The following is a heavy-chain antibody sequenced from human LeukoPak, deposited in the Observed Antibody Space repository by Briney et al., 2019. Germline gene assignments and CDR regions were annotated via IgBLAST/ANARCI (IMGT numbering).Heavy chain of an antibody. V-gene: IGHV3-21*01. Sequence: GGSLRLSCAASGFTFSTYSMNWVRQAPGKGLEWVSSISSSSSYIYYADSVKGRFTISRDNARNSLYLQMNSLRAEDTAVYYCARTYYYGSGSPPYYYYYMDVWGKGTTVTISS. CDR3: ARTYYYGSGSPPYYYYYMDV. D-gene: IGHD3-10*01. CDR2: ISSSSSYI. J-gene: IGHJ6*03. CDR1: GFTFSTYS.